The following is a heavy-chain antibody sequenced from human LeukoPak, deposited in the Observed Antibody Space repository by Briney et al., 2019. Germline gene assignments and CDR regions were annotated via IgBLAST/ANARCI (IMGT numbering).Heavy chain of an antibody. Sequence: GGSLRLSCAASGFTFSSYWMHWVRQAPGKGLVWVSRINSDGSSTSYADSVKGRFTISRDNAKNTLYLQMNSLRAEDTAVYYCAKEFLYGAQPLWYFDLWGRGTLVTVSS. D-gene: IGHD4-17*01. V-gene: IGHV3-74*01. J-gene: IGHJ2*01. CDR3: AKEFLYGAQPLWYFDL. CDR1: GFTFSSYW. CDR2: INSDGSST.